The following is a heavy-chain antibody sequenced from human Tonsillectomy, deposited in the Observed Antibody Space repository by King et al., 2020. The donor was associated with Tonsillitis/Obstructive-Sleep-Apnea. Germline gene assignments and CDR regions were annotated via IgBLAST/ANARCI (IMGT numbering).Heavy chain of an antibody. CDR2: VYPGDSDT. CDR1: GYSFTNYW. CDR3: ARHNEGSSGYDFLDY. Sequence: QLVQSGTEVKKPGESLQISCKGSGYSFTNYWIGWVRQMPGKGLEWMGIVYPGDSDTRYSPSFQGQVTISADKSISTASLQWSSLKASDTAIYYCARHNEGSSGYDFLDYWGQGTLVTVSS. J-gene: IGHJ4*02. V-gene: IGHV5-51*01. D-gene: IGHD5-12*01.